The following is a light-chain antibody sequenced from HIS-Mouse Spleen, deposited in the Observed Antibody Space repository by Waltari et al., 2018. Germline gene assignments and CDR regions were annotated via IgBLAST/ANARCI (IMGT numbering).Light chain of an antibody. CDR1: ALPKKY. J-gene: IGLJ2*01. CDR3: YSTDSSGNHRV. V-gene: IGLV3-10*01. CDR2: EDS. Sequence: SYELTQPPSVSVSPGQTARITCSGDALPKKYAYWYQPKSGQAPVLVIDEDSKRPSGIPGGFSGSSSGTMATLTISGAQVEDEADYYCYSTDSSGNHRVFGGGTKLTVL.